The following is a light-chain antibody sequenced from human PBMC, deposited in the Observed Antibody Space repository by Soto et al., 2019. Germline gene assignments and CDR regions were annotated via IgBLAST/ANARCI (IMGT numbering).Light chain of an antibody. V-gene: IGKV1-5*03. Sequence: DLQVTLSPSTLSASVRDRVTITCLASQSISSWLAWYQQKPGKAPKLLIYKASTLESGVPSNFSGSGSGTEFTLTISSLQPEDFATYYCQQYNSYPWPFGQGTKVDIK. CDR1: QSISSW. J-gene: IGKJ1*01. CDR2: KAS. CDR3: QQYNSYPWP.